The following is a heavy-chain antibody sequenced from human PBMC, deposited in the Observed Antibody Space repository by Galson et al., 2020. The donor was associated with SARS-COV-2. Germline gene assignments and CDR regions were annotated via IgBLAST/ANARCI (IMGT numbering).Heavy chain of an antibody. CDR1: GGTISDHA. CDR3: ARARDYIAGVLGY. D-gene: IGHD6-13*01. Sequence: EASVKVSCKDSGGTISDHAISWVRQAPGQGLEWMGRIVPVVDITIYAQKFQGRVTITTDKSTSTAYMELSSLRSDDTAVYYCARARDYIAGVLGYWGQGTLVTVSS. J-gene: IGHJ4*02. V-gene: IGHV1-69*04. CDR2: IVPVVDIT.